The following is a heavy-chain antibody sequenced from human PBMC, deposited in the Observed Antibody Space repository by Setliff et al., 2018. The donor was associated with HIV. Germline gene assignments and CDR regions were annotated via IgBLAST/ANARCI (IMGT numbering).Heavy chain of an antibody. D-gene: IGHD3-10*01. V-gene: IGHV4-34*01. J-gene: IGHJ4*02. CDR3: ARGLNYYGSGSYLPLGY. Sequence: TLSLTCAVYGGPFNDYYWTWIRQPPGKGLEWIGEIDHSGNIKYHASLKSRVTISKDTSKNQISLKLRSVTAADTAVYYCARGLNYYGSGSYLPLGYWGQGTLVTVSS. CDR1: GGPFNDYY. CDR2: IDHSGNI.